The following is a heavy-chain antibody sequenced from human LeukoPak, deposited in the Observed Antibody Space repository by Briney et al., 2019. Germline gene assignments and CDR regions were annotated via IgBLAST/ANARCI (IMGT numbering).Heavy chain of an antibody. V-gene: IGHV3-74*01. CDR1: GFTFSSYW. CDR3: ARDTYYYGSGRYEFDY. CDR2: INSDGSST. J-gene: IGHJ4*02. Sequence: SGGSLRLSCAASGFTFSSYWMHWVRQAPGKGLVWVSRINSDGSSTSYADSVKGRFTISRDNAKNTLHLQMNSLRAEDTAVYYCARDTYYYGSGRYEFDYWGQGTLVTVSS. D-gene: IGHD3-10*01.